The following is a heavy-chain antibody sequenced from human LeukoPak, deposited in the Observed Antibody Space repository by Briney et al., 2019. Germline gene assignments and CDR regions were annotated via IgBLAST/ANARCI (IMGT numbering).Heavy chain of an antibody. CDR3: ARRVITEVRGVIIDVFHY. J-gene: IGHJ4*02. D-gene: IGHD3-10*01. CDR2: INPNSGGT. CDR1: GYTFTDYY. Sequence: ASVKVSCKASGYTFTDYYIHWVRQAPGQGLVWMGWINPNSGGTNYAQKFRGRVTMTRDTSISTAYMEVSRLRSDDTAVYYCARRVITEVRGVIIDVFHYWGQGTLVTVSS. V-gene: IGHV1-2*02.